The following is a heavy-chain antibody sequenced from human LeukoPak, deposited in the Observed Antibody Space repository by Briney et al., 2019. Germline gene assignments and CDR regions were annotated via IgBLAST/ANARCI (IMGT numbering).Heavy chain of an antibody. V-gene: IGHV4-61*02. CDR2: LYASGRT. D-gene: IGHD2-8*01. J-gene: IGHJ4*02. CDR3: GTGQTVNAVVL. CDR1: GWTIASLSYD. Sequence: SETLTLTCTASGWTIASLSYDWGRIRQPAGKELEWLGRLYASGRTDNNPSLESRVTISVDTSKDQFCLRLTSVTAADTSVYLCGTGQTVNAVVLWGQGALVTVSS.